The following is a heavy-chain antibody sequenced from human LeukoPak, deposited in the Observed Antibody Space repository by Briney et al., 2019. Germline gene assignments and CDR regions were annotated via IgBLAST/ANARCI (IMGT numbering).Heavy chain of an antibody. Sequence: GGSLRLSCTASGFTFTNAWMAWVRQAPGKGLEWVGRIKSKTDGGTTDYAAPVRGRFTISRDDSKNTLFLQMNSLKTEDTAMYYCTTNDAFDIWGQGTMVTVSS. V-gene: IGHV3-15*01. CDR3: TTNDAFDI. CDR2: IKSKTDGGTT. J-gene: IGHJ3*02. CDR1: GFTFTNAW.